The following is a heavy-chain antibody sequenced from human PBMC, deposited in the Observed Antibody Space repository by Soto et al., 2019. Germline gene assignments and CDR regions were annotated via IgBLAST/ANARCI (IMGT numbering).Heavy chain of an antibody. CDR3: ARDRVGATVYYYGMDV. Sequence: PSETLSLTCAVSGGSISSGGYSWSWIRQPPGEGLEWIGYIYHSGSTYYNPSLKSRVTISVDTSKNQFSLKLSSVTAADTAVYYCARDRVGATVYYYGMDVWGQGTTVTVSS. CDR1: GGSISSGGYS. CDR2: IYHSGST. D-gene: IGHD1-26*01. V-gene: IGHV4-30-2*01. J-gene: IGHJ6*02.